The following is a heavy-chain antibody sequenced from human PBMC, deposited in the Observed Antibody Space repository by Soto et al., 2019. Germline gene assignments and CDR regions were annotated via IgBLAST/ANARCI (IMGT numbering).Heavy chain of an antibody. D-gene: IGHD5-12*01. CDR2: ISSSSSYI. CDR3: ARDREAYVSGYDYCFDY. V-gene: IGHV3-21*01. Sequence: GGSLRLSCAASGFTFSSYSMNWVSQAPGKGLEWVSSISSSSSYIYYADSVKGRFTISRDNAKNSLYLQMNSLRAEDTAVYYCARDREAYVSGYDYCFDYWGQGTLVTVSS. CDR1: GFTFSSYS. J-gene: IGHJ4*02.